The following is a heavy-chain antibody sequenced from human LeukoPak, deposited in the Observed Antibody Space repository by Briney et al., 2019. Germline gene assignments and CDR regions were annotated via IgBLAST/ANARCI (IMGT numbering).Heavy chain of an antibody. CDR3: ARVSLTWELIDY. CDR2: IYYSGSTT. CDR1: GGSISSYY. Sequence: SETLSLTCTVSGGSISSYYWSWIRQPPGKGLEWIGYIYYSGSTTNYNPSLKSRVTISVDTSKNQFSLKLSSVTAADTAVYYCARVSLTWELIDYWGQGTLVTVSS. J-gene: IGHJ4*02. V-gene: IGHV4-59*12. D-gene: IGHD1-26*01.